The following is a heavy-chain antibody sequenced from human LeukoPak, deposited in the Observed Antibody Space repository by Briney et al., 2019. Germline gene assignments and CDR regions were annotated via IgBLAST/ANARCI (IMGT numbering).Heavy chain of an antibody. J-gene: IGHJ4*02. Sequence: GGSLRLSCAASGFTFRSYAMSWVRQAPGKGLEWVSAISGNGGSTYYAGSVKGRFTISRDNSENTLYLQMDSLRDEDTAIYYCAKDRSGYSGGWSHDYWGRGTLVTVSS. CDR1: GFTFRSYA. D-gene: IGHD6-19*01. CDR3: AKDRSGYSGGWSHDY. CDR2: ISGNGGST. V-gene: IGHV3-23*01.